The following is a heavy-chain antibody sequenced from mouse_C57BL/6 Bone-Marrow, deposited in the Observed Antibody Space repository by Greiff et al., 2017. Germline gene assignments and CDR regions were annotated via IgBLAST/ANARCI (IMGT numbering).Heavy chain of an antibody. CDR1: GFNIKDYY. CDR3: ARRGRGSFDF. D-gene: IGHD3-3*01. V-gene: IGHV14-2*01. J-gene: IGHJ2*01. Sequence: VQLQQSGAELVKPGASVKLSCTASGFNIKDYYMHWVKQRTEQGLEWIGRIDPEDGETKYAPKFPGKATITADTSSNTAYLPLSSLTSEDTAVLYCARRGRGSFDFWGQGTTLTVSS. CDR2: IDPEDGET.